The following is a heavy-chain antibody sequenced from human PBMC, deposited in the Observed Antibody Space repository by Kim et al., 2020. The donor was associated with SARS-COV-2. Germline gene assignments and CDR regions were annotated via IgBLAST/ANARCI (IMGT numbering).Heavy chain of an antibody. J-gene: IGHJ4*02. Sequence: GGSLRLSCAASGFTFKNYCIHWVRQAPGKGLEWVAVVWNDGSKRDYADSVKGRFTISRDNSQNTLYLQMNSLRAEDTAMYYCARDANSTLDFWGQGTLVTVSS. CDR1: GFTFKNYC. CDR3: ARDANSTLDF. CDR2: VWNDGSKR. V-gene: IGHV3-33*01. D-gene: IGHD1-7*01.